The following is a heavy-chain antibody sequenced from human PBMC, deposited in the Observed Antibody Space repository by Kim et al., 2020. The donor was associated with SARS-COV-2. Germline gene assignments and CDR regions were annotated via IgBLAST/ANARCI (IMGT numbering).Heavy chain of an antibody. J-gene: IGHJ6*02. CDR1: GGSVSSGSYY. Sequence: SETLSLTCTVSGGSVSSGSYYWSWIRQPPGKGLEWIGYIYYSGSTNYNPSLKSRVTISVDTSKNQFSLKLSSVTAADTAVYYCARDQSWSSSWYGGDYYYGMDVWGQGTTVTVSS. V-gene: IGHV4-61*01. CDR2: IYYSGST. CDR3: ARDQSWSSSWYGGDYYYGMDV. D-gene: IGHD6-13*01.